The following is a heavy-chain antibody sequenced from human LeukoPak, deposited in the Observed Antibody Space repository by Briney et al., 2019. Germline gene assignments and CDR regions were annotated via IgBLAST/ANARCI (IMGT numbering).Heavy chain of an antibody. D-gene: IGHD3-3*01. CDR1: GYTFTSYG. CDR3: ARITRGRRFLEWLLPPYYYYYMDV. CDR2: ISAYNGNT. V-gene: IGHV1-18*01. Sequence: GASVKVSCKASGYTFTSYGISWVRQAPGQGLEWMGWISAYNGNTNYAQKLQGRVTMTTDTSTSTAYMELRSLRSDDTAVYYCARITRGRRFLEWLLPPYYYYYMDVWGKGTTVTVSS. J-gene: IGHJ6*03.